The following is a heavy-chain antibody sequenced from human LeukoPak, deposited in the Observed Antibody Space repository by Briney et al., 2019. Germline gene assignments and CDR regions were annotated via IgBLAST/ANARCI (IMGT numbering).Heavy chain of an antibody. J-gene: IGHJ4*02. CDR1: GGTFSSYA. D-gene: IGHD3-3*01. Sequence: SVKVSCKAFGGTFSSYAISWVRQAPGQGLEWMGGIIPIFGTANYAQKFQGRVTITADESTSTAYMELSSLRSEDTAVYYCARVGNYDFPFDYWGQGTLVTVSS. CDR3: ARVGNYDFPFDY. CDR2: IIPIFGTA. V-gene: IGHV1-69*13.